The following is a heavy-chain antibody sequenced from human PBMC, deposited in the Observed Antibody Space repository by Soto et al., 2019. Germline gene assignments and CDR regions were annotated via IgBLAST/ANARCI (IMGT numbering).Heavy chain of an antibody. Sequence: QVQLVQSGAEVKRPGASLKVSCKASGYTFTSYGINWVRQDPGQGLEWMGWISPYTGNTNYAQEFQGRVTMTADTSTSTAYMELRRLRSDDTAVYYCAREKGKAVTGTYYYYGMDVWGQGTTVTVSS. V-gene: IGHV1-18*04. CDR3: AREKGKAVTGTYYYYGMDV. J-gene: IGHJ6*02. CDR2: ISPYTGNT. D-gene: IGHD6-19*01. CDR1: GYTFTSYG.